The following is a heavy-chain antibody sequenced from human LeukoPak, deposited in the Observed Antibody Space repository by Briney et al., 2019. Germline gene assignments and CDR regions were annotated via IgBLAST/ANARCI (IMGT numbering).Heavy chain of an antibody. CDR2: ISGNGGST. CDR1: GFSFSSYA. V-gene: IGHV3-23*01. Sequence: GGSLRLSCAASGFSFSSYAMSWVRQAPGEGLEWVSAISGNGGSTDYADSVKGRFTISRDNSKNTLYLQMNSLRAEDTAVYYCARDSGSSSSRVGFEFWGQGILVTVSS. D-gene: IGHD6-13*01. J-gene: IGHJ4*02. CDR3: ARDSGSSSSRVGFEF.